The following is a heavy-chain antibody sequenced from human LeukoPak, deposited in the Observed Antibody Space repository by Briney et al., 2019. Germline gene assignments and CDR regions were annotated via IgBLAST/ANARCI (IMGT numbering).Heavy chain of an antibody. J-gene: IGHJ4*02. CDR1: GFTFSNYY. V-gene: IGHV3-23*01. D-gene: IGHD1-26*01. CDR2: ISGSGDNT. CDR3: AKSSSGSYYMSYFDY. Sequence: PGGSLRLSCAASGFTFSNYYVNWVRQAPGKGLEWVSTISGSGDNTNYADSVKGRFTISRDNSKNTLYLQMNSLRADDTAVYYCAKSSSGSYYMSYFDYWGQGTLVTVS.